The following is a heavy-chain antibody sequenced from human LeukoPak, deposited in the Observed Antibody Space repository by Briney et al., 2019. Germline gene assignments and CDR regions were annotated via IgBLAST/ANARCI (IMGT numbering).Heavy chain of an antibody. J-gene: IGHJ4*02. D-gene: IGHD5-12*01. CDR3: AKVRGYDSRARQDFDY. CDR2: ISWNSGSR. Sequence: PGRSLRPSCAASGFTFDDYAMHWVRQAPGKGLEWVSGISWNSGSRGYAESVKGRFTISRDNAKNSLYLQMNSLRAEDTALYYCAKVRGYDSRARQDFDYWGQGTLVTVSS. V-gene: IGHV3-9*01. CDR1: GFTFDDYA.